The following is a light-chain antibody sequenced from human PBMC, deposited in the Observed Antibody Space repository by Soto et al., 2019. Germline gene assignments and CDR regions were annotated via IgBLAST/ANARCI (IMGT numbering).Light chain of an antibody. CDR2: TNT. CDR3: AAWDDSLNSVI. J-gene: IGLJ2*01. V-gene: IGLV1-44*01. Sequence: QSVLTQPPSASGTPGQSVSISCSGSRSNIGTNPVNWYQQLPGTAPKLLFYTNTQRPSGVPDRFSASKSGTSASLAISGHQSEDEADYYCAAWDDSLNSVIFGGGTKVTVL. CDR1: RSNIGTNP.